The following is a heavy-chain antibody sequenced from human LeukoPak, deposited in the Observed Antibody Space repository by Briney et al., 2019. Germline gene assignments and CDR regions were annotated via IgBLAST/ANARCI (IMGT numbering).Heavy chain of an antibody. CDR3: ARVGLGSCGDYDFWSGADCYYYYMDV. V-gene: IGHV1-18*01. J-gene: IGHJ6*03. CDR2: ISAYNGNT. CDR1: GYTFTSYG. D-gene: IGHD3-3*01. Sequence: GASVKVSCKASGYTFTSYGISWVRQAPGQGLEWMGWISAYNGNTNYAQKLQGRVTMTTDTSTSTAYMELRSLRSDDTAVYYCARVGLGSCGDYDFWSGADCYYYYMDVWGKGTTVTVSS.